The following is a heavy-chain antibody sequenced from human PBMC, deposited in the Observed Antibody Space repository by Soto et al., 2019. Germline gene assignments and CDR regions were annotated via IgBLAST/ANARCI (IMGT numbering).Heavy chain of an antibody. D-gene: IGHD6-13*01. Sequence: QLQLQESGPGLVKPSETLSLTCTVSGGSISNSSYLWGWIRQPPGKGLQWIGSVSHIGSTNYNPSLKARITVPVSTSKTPSSLRLHSVTAADTAVYYCSRIAGSGPLTGFDYWGQGILVTVSS. CDR3: SRIAGSGPLTGFDY. J-gene: IGHJ4*02. CDR1: GGSISNSSYL. CDR2: VSHIGST. V-gene: IGHV4-39*01.